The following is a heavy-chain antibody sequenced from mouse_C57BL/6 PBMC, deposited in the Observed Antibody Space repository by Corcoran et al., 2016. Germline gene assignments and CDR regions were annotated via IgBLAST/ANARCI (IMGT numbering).Heavy chain of an antibody. J-gene: IGHJ4*01. V-gene: IGHV9-3*01. D-gene: IGHD1-1*01. CDR3: AKGRLLRYKDY. Sequence: QIQLVQSGPELKKPGETVKISCKASGYTFTTYGMSWVKQAPGKGLKWMGWINTYSGVPTYADDFKGRFAFSLETSASTAYLQINNLKNEDTATYFCAKGRLLRYKDYWGQGTSVTGSS. CDR1: GYTFTTYG. CDR2: INTYSGVP.